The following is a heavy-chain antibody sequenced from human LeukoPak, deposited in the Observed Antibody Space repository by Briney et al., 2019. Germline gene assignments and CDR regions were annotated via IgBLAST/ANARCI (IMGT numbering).Heavy chain of an antibody. CDR1: SDSISSSNW. D-gene: IGHD5-18*01. CDR3: ARRGYSYGYGPWNNWFDP. Sequence: SETLSLTCAVSSDSISSSNWWSWVRQSPGKGLEWIGEIYHSGKSTYNPSLKSRVTISVDKSKNQVSLKLTSVTAAGTAVYYCARRGYSYGYGPWNNWFDPWGQGTLVTVSS. CDR2: IYHSGKS. J-gene: IGHJ5*02. V-gene: IGHV4-4*02.